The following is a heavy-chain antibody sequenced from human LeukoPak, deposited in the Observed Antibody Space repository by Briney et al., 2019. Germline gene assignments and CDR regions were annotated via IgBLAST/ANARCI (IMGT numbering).Heavy chain of an antibody. V-gene: IGHV3-21*01. CDR2: IDPSSTYI. D-gene: IGHD6-19*01. CDR1: GFTFRSYS. CDR3: ARAQLNVATYSTGFDY. Sequence: GGSLRLSCAASGFTFRSYSMNWVRQAPGKGLEWVSAIDPSSTYIYYADSVKGRFTISRDNAENSLYPQMNSLRVEDTAVYYCARAQLNVATYSTGFDYWGQGTLVTVSS. J-gene: IGHJ4*02.